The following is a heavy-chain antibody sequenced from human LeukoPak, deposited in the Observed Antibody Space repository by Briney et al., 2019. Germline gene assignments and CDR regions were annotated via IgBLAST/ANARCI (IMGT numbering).Heavy chain of an antibody. Sequence: GGSLRLSRAASKFTFSSSAMSWVRQALGKGLEWVSAISGGGGSTYYASSVKGRFTISRDNSKNRLYLQINSPRAEDTAVYYCATVMENYAGRGYYSYFQHWGQGTVLPLSS. CDR1: KFTFSSSA. V-gene: IGHV3-23*01. CDR2: ISGGGGST. CDR3: ATVMENYAGRGYYSYFQH. J-gene: IGHJ1*01. D-gene: IGHD3-22*01.